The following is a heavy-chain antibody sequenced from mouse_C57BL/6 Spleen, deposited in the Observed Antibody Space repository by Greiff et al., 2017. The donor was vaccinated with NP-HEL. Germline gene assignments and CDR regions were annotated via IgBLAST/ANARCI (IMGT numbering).Heavy chain of an antibody. CDR2: IHPDSGST. CDR3: ACITRSMDY. D-gene: IGHD1-1*01. Sequence: QVQLQQSGAELVKPGASVKLSCKASGYTFTSYWMHWVKQRPGQGLEWIGMIHPDSGSTNYNEKFKSKATLTVDTSSSTAYMQLSSLTSEDSAVYYCACITRSMDYWGQGTSVTVSS. J-gene: IGHJ4*01. V-gene: IGHV1-64*01. CDR1: GYTFTSYW.